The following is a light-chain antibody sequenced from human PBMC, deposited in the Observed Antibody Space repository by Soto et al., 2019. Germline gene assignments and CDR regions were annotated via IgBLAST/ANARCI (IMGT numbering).Light chain of an antibody. CDR1: QSISSY. CDR3: QQTYSNPPT. J-gene: IGKJ5*01. V-gene: IGKV1-39*01. Sequence: DIQMTQSPSSLSASVGTRLTITCRASQSISSYLNWYQQKPGKAPKLLIYTASTLHSGVPSRFSGSGSGTHFTLTISSLQPEDSATYYCQQTYSNPPTFGHGTRLEIK. CDR2: TAS.